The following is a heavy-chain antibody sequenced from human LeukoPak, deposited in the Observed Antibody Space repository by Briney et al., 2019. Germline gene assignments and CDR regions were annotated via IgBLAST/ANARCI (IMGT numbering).Heavy chain of an antibody. Sequence: SETLSLTCTVSGGSISSGGYYWSWIRQPPGKGLEWIGYIYHSGSTYYNPSLKSRVTISVDRSKNQFSLKLSSVTAADTAVYYCARDRPLGIAARPSAFDIWGQGTMVTVSS. J-gene: IGHJ3*02. CDR3: ARDRPLGIAARPSAFDI. CDR2: IYHSGST. D-gene: IGHD6-6*01. CDR1: GGSISSGGYY. V-gene: IGHV4-30-2*01.